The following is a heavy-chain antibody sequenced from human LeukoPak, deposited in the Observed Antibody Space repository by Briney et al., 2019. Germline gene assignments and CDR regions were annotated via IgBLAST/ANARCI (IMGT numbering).Heavy chain of an antibody. CDR2: IIPIFGTA. J-gene: IGHJ3*02. Sequence: SVKVSCKASGGTFSSYAISWVGQAPGQGLEWMGGIIPIFGTANYAQKFQGRVTITADESTSTAYMELSSLRSEDTAVYYCARDRATVTPLDAFDIWGQGTMVTVSS. V-gene: IGHV1-69*13. CDR3: ARDRATVTPLDAFDI. D-gene: IGHD4-17*01. CDR1: GGTFSSYA.